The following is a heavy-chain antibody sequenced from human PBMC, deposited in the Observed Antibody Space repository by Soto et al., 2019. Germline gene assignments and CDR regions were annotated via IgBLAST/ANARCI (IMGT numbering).Heavy chain of an antibody. Sequence: PGGSLRLSCAASGFTFSSYSMNWVRQAPGKGLEWVSSINSRSFSINYADSVKGRFSISRDNAQNSLHLQMNNLRAEDTAVYYCARNESSNIYGMDVWGQGTTVTVSS. CDR1: GFTFSSYS. CDR3: ARNESSNIYGMDV. J-gene: IGHJ6*02. CDR2: INSRSFSI. V-gene: IGHV3-21*01. D-gene: IGHD6-6*01.